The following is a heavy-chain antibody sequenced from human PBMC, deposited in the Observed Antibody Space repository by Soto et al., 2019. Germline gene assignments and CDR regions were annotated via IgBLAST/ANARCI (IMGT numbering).Heavy chain of an antibody. CDR3: ARDRSRRQRGAFDI. V-gene: IGHV3-66*01. Sequence: GGSLRLSCAAAGFSVSTSHISWVRQAPGKGLEWVSVIYSGGATHYAVSVKGRLIISRDNSKNTLYLQMNSLRAEDTAVYYCARDRSRRQRGAFDIWGQGTMVT. J-gene: IGHJ3*02. D-gene: IGHD6-25*01. CDR2: IYSGGAT. CDR1: GFSVSTSH.